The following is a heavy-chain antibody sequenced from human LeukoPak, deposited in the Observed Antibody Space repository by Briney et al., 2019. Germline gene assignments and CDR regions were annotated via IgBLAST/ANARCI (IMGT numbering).Heavy chain of an antibody. CDR3: ARDFTVIPLVAAFDI. CDR2: TYYRSKWYY. Sequence: AQTLSLTCAISGDSVSSNSAAWNWIRQSPSRGLEWLGRTYYRSKWYYDYAVSVKSRVTVNPDTSKNQFSLHLNSVTPEDTAMYYCARDFTVIPLVAAFDIWGQGTMATVSS. J-gene: IGHJ3*02. V-gene: IGHV6-1*01. D-gene: IGHD3-22*01. CDR1: GDSVSSNSAA.